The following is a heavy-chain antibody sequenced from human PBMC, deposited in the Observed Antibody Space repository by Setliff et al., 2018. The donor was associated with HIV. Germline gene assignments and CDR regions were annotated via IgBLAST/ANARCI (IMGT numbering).Heavy chain of an antibody. J-gene: IGHJ3*02. CDR1: GYTFNSYG. CDR3: ARDTTMPDAFDI. Sequence: VSCKPSGYTFNSYGISRVRQAPGQGLEWMGWISPYNGNTIYAEMFQDRVSMTTDTSTSTVYMELRRLRSDDTAIYYCARDTTMPDAFDIWGQGTMVTVSS. V-gene: IGHV1-18*01. D-gene: IGHD2-2*01. CDR2: ISPYNGNT.